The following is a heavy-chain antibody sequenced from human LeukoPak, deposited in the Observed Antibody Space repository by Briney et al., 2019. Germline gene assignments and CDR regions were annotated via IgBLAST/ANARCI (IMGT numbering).Heavy chain of an antibody. J-gene: IGHJ3*02. V-gene: IGHV4-59*12. CDR2: IYYSGST. CDR1: GGSISSYY. CDR3: ARGMVGATYAFDI. D-gene: IGHD1-26*01. Sequence: SETLSLTCTVSGGSISSYYWSWIRQPPGKGLEWIGYIYYSGSTYYNPSLKSRVTISVDTSKNQFSLKLSSVTAADTAVYYCARGMVGATYAFDIWGQGTMVTVSS.